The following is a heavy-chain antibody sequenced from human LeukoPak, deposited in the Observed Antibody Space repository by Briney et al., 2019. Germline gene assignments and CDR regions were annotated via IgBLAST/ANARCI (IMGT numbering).Heavy chain of an antibody. J-gene: IGHJ4*02. V-gene: IGHV3-21*01. CDR1: GFTFSSYS. Sequence: GGSLRLSCAASGFTFSSYSMNWVRQAPGKGLEWVSSISSSSNNIYYADSVKGRFTISRDNAKNSLYLQMNSLRAEDTAVYYCARVFRNSGSYFDYWGQGTLVTVSS. CDR2: ISSSSNNI. CDR3: ARVFRNSGSYFDY. D-gene: IGHD1-26*01.